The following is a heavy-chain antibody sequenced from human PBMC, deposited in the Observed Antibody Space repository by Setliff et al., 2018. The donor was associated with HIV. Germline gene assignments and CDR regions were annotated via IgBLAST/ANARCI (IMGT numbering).Heavy chain of an antibody. J-gene: IGHJ4*02. CDR2: ITYSGSA. D-gene: IGHD6-13*01. V-gene: IGHV4-30-4*08. Sequence: TLSLTCTVSGGSISSDDYYWNWIRQPPGKGLEWIGYITYSGSAYYNPSLKSRVTISIDTSNNQISLKLSSVTAADTAIYYCARTYSSNWYIDYWGQGTLVTVSS. CDR3: ARTYSSNWYIDY. CDR1: GGSISSDDYY.